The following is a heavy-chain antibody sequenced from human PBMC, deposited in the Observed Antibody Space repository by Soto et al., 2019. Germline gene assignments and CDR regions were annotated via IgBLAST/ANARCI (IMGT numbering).Heavy chain of an antibody. V-gene: IGHV4-34*01. J-gene: IGHJ6*02. CDR2: INHSGST. CDR1: GESFSGYY. CDR3: ARDHHLYYYYYGMDV. Sequence: QVQLQQWGAGLLKPSETLSLTCAVYGESFSGYYWSWIRQPPGKGLEWIGEINHSGSTNYNPSLKSRVTISVDTSKNKFSLKLSSVTAADTAVYYCARDHHLYYYYYGMDVWGQGTTVTVSS.